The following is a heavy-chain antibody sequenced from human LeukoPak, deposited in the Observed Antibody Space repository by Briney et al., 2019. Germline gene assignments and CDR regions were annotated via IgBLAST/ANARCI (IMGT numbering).Heavy chain of an antibody. CDR3: AKDYYDSSGYPRYAFDI. D-gene: IGHD3-22*01. CDR2: IWYDGSNK. J-gene: IGHJ3*02. Sequence: GGSLRLSCAASGFTFSSYGMHWVRQAPGKGLEWVAVIWYDGSNKYYADSVKGRFTISRDNSKNTLYLQVNSLRAEDTAVYYCAKDYYDSSGYPRYAFDIWGQGTMVTVSS. V-gene: IGHV3-33*06. CDR1: GFTFSSYG.